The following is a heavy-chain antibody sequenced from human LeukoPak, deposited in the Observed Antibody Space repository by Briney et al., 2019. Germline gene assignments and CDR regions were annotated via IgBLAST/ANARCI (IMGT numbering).Heavy chain of an antibody. D-gene: IGHD6-13*01. CDR2: VDIDGSTT. CDR1: GFTFSSYA. V-gene: IGHV3-74*01. Sequence: GGSLRLSCAASGFTFSSYAMSWVRQAPGKGLVWVSRVDIDGSTTTYADSVKGRFTISRDNAKNTLYLQMNSLRIEDTAVYYCARLGIVAAARVGAFDIWGQGTVVTVSS. CDR3: ARLGIVAAARVGAFDI. J-gene: IGHJ3*02.